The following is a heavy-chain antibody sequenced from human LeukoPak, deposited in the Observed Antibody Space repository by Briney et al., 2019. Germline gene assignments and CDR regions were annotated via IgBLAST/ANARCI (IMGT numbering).Heavy chain of an antibody. J-gene: IGHJ3*02. CDR1: GSRLSSSW. CDR2: IQRDGIEK. D-gene: IGHD6-19*01. CDR3: ARDRGSGSDDAFDI. V-gene: IGHV3-7*01. Sequence: GGSLRLSCVGSGSRLSSSWMSWVRQAAGKGLEWVANIQRDGIEKYYLDSVKGRFTISRDNAKNSLFLQMHSLRVEDTATYYCARDRGSGSDDAFDIWGQGTVVTVSS.